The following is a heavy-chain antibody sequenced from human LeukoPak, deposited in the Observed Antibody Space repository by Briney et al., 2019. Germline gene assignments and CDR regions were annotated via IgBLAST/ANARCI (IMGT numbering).Heavy chain of an antibody. CDR3: ARDGLVVVPAAIQSVYYYGMDV. J-gene: IGHJ6*02. Sequence: GGSLRLSCAASGFTFSSYGMHWVRQAPGKGLEWVAVIWYDGSNKYYADSVKGRFTISRDNSKNTLYLQMNSLRAEDTAVYYCARDGLVVVPAAIQSVYYYGMDVWGQGTTVTVSS. V-gene: IGHV3-33*01. CDR1: GFTFSSYG. D-gene: IGHD2-2*02. CDR2: IWYDGSNK.